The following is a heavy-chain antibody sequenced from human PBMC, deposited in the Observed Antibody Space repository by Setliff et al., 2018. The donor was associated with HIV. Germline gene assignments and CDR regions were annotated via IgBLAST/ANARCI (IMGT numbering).Heavy chain of an antibody. CDR2: LYNDGST. D-gene: IGHD6-19*01. V-gene: IGHV3-66*01. CDR3: ARDPRGAVAGFDY. CDR1: GFTFSDYY. J-gene: IGHJ4*02. Sequence: PGGSLRLSCVGSGSGGSGFTFSDYYMSWVRQAPGKGLEWVSALYNDGSTYYTDSVKDRFIISRDNSKNTVFLQMSSLRAEDTAIYFCARDPRGAVAGFDYWGRGTLVTVSS.